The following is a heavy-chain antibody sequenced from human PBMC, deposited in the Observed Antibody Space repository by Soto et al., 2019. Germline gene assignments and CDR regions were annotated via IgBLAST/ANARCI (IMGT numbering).Heavy chain of an antibody. D-gene: IGHD6-6*01. CDR3: AREVGSSSANWFDH. J-gene: IGHJ5*02. CDR2: ISYDGSNK. CDR1: GVTFSSYA. V-gene: IGHV3-30-3*01. Sequence: QVQLVESGGGVVQPGRSLRLSCAASGVTFSSYAMHWVRQAPGKGLEWVAVISYDGSNKYYADSVKGRFTISRDNSKNTLYLQMNSLRAEDTAVYYWAREVGSSSANWFDHWGQGTLVTVSS.